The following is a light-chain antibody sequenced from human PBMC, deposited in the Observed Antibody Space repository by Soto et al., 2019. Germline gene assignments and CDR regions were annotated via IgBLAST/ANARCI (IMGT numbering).Light chain of an antibody. V-gene: IGKV3-15*01. Sequence: EIVMTQSPATLSVSPGERATLSCRASQSVSSNLAWYQQKPGQAPRLLIYGASTRATGIPARFSGSVSGTEITLTISLLPSEDFAVYYRQQYNNLPPLTFGGGTKVEIK. CDR3: QQYNNLPPLT. CDR2: GAS. J-gene: IGKJ4*01. CDR1: QSVSSN.